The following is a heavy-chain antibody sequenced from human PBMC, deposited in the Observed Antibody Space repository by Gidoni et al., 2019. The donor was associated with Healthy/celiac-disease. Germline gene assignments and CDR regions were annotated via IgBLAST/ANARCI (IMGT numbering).Heavy chain of an antibody. J-gene: IGHJ4*02. V-gene: IGHV3-30*03. CDR1: GFTFSSYG. D-gene: IGHD3-3*01. Sequence: QVQLVESGGGVVQPGRSLRLSCAASGFTFSSYGMHWVRQAPGKGLEWVAVISYDGSNKYYADSVKGRFTISRDNSKNTLYLQMNSLRAEDTAVYYCARPSVAFSDYWGQGTLVTVSS. CDR3: ARPSVAFSDY. CDR2: ISYDGSNK.